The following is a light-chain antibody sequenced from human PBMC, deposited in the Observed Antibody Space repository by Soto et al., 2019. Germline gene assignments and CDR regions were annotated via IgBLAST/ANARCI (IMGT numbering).Light chain of an antibody. CDR1: QSVSSSY. J-gene: IGKJ1*01. CDR3: QQYDSSPRT. Sequence: EIVLTQSPGTLSLSPGERATLSCRSSQSVSSSYLAWYQQKPGQAPRLLIYDASTRATGIPARFSGSGSGTEFTLTINRLEPEDFAVYYCQQYDSSPRTFGQGTKVDI. V-gene: IGKV3-20*01. CDR2: DAS.